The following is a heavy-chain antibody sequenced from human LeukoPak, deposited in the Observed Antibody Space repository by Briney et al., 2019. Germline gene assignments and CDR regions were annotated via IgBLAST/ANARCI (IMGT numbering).Heavy chain of an antibody. J-gene: IGHJ5*02. D-gene: IGHD3-3*01. V-gene: IGHV1-8*01. Sequence: ASVKVSCKASGYTFTSYDINWVRHATGQGLEWMGWMNPNSGNTGYAQKFQGRVTMTRNTSISTAFMELSSLRSEDTAVYYCARLYYDFWSGYYRFDTWGQGTLVTVSS. CDR2: MNPNSGNT. CDR3: ARLYYDFWSGYYRFDT. CDR1: GYTFTSYD.